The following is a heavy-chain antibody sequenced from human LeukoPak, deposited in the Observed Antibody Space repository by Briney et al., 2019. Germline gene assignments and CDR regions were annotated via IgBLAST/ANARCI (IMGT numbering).Heavy chain of an antibody. CDR2: IYYTGRT. CDR3: MGNWFDP. J-gene: IGHJ5*02. Sequence: SETLSLTCTVSGGSITSSGHSWGWIRQPPGKGLEWTGTIYYTGRTYYNPSLQSRITISVDTSRNQFSLKLSSYCAQSLGSNTWMGNWFDPWSQGTLVTVSS. V-gene: IGHV4-39*01. D-gene: IGHD6-13*01. CDR1: GGSITSSGHS.